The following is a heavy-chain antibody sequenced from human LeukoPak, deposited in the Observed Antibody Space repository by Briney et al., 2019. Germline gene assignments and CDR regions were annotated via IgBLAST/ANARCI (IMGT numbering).Heavy chain of an antibody. J-gene: IGHJ5*02. D-gene: IGHD3-10*01. CDR1: GGSFSGYY. V-gene: IGHV4-38-2*01. CDR3: ARLVTP. CDR2: VSHSGIT. Sequence: SETLSLTCAVYGGSFSGYYWGWIRQPPGKGLEWLGSVSHSGITYYNSSLNSRVTISVDTSNNQFSLKVNSVTAADTAVYYCARLVTPWGQGILVTVSS.